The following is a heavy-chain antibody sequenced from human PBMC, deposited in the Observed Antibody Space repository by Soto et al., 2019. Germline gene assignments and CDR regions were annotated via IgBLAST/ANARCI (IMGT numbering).Heavy chain of an antibody. Sequence: GESLKISCAASGFTFSSYAMSWVRQAPGKGLEWVSAISGSGGSTYDADSVKGRFTISRDNSKNTLYLQMNSLRADDTAVYYCAKSGLRYFDWLLSDYFDYWGQGTLVTVSS. D-gene: IGHD3-9*01. J-gene: IGHJ4*02. CDR1: GFTFSSYA. CDR3: AKSGLRYFDWLLSDYFDY. CDR2: ISGSGGST. V-gene: IGHV3-23*01.